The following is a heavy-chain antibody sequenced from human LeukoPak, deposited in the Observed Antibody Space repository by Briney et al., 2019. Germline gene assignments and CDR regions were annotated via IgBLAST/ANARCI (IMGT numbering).Heavy chain of an antibody. CDR2: IKQDGSEK. D-gene: IGHD4-17*01. CDR1: GFTFSSYW. J-gene: IGHJ6*03. CDR3: ARGSVDGDYYYYHYYYMDV. Sequence: GGSLRLSCAASGFTFSSYWMSWVRQAPGRGLEWVANIKQDGSEKYYVDSVKGRFTISRDNAKNSLYLQMNSLRAEDTAVYYCARGSVDGDYYYYHYYYMDVWGKGTTVTVSS. V-gene: IGHV3-7*01.